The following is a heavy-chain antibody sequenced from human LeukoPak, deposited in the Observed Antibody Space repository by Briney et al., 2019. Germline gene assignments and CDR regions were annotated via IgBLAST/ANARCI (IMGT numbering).Heavy chain of an antibody. Sequence: ASVKVSCKVSGYTLTGLSMHWVRQAPGKGLEWMGGFDPEDGETIYAQKFQGRVTMTTDTSTSTAYMELRSLRSDDTAVYYCARDTFPHYYDSSGTFDYWGQGTLVTVSS. CDR2: FDPEDGET. CDR1: GYTLTGLS. CDR3: ARDTFPHYYDSSGTFDY. V-gene: IGHV1-24*01. D-gene: IGHD3-22*01. J-gene: IGHJ4*02.